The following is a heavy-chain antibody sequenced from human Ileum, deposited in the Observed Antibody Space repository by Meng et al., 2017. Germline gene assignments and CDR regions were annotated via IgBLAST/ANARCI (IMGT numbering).Heavy chain of an antibody. V-gene: IGHV4-39*01. Sequence: QLRRQESGPGLVKPPETLFCTCSVSSGSFTNNNYYWVWICLPPGKGLEWIGSIYYGGSTYYNPSLKSRVTISVDTSTNQFSLKLITVTAADTAVYYCARRAHYGDPPRWGQRTLVTVSS. CDR2: IYYGGST. J-gene: IGHJ4*02. CDR3: ARRAHYGDPPR. CDR1: SGSFTNNNYY. D-gene: IGHD4-17*01.